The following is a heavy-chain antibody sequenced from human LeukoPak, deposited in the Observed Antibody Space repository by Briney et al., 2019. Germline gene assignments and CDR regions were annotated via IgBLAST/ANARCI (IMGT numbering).Heavy chain of an antibody. CDR3: ARGRTTSLSYFDY. Sequence: KPSETLSLTCAVYGGSFSGYYWSWIRQPPGKGLEWIGEINRSGSTNYNPSLKSRVTISVDTSKNQFSLKLSSVTAADTAVYYCARGRTTSLSYFDYWGQGTLVTVSS. D-gene: IGHD1-1*01. CDR2: INRSGST. J-gene: IGHJ4*02. CDR1: GGSFSGYY. V-gene: IGHV4-34*01.